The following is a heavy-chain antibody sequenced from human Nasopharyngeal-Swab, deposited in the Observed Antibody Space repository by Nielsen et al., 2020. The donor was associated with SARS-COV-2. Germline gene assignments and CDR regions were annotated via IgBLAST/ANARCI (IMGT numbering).Heavy chain of an antibody. CDR3: ARDRAYDSSGYGLY. V-gene: IGHV1-18*01. D-gene: IGHD3-22*01. Sequence: SVKVSCKASGYTFTSYGISWVRQAPGQGLEWMGWISAYNGNTNYAQKLQGRVTMTTDTSTSTAYMELRSLRSDDTAVYYCARDRAYDSSGYGLYWGQGTLVTVSS. CDR2: ISAYNGNT. J-gene: IGHJ4*02. CDR1: GYTFTSYG.